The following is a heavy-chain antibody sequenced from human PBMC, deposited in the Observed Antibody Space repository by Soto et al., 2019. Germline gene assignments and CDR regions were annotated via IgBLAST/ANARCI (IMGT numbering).Heavy chain of an antibody. J-gene: IGHJ6*02. CDR1: GGTFSSYA. Sequence: SVKVSCKASGGTFSSYAISWVRQAPGQGLEWMGGIIPIFGTANYAQKIQGRVTITADKSTSTAYMELSSLRSEDTAVYYCARWVFSRSMAAVGPNYYYYGMDVWGQGTTVTVSS. CDR3: ARWVFSRSMAAVGPNYYYYGMDV. CDR2: IIPIFGTA. V-gene: IGHV1-69*06. D-gene: IGHD3-3*01.